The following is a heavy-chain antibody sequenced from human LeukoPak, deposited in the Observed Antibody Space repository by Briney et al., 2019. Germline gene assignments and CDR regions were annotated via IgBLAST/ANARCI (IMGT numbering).Heavy chain of an antibody. CDR3: ARHFVPPYAWFDP. Sequence: PGGSLRLSCAASGFTVSSNYVSWVRQAPGKGLEWVSVIYSGDSTYYADSVKGRFTISRDNSKNTLYLQMNSLRAEDTAVYYCARHFVPPYAWFDPWGQGTLVTVSS. V-gene: IGHV3-66*04. D-gene: IGHD2-8*01. CDR2: IYSGDST. CDR1: GFTVSSNY. J-gene: IGHJ5*02.